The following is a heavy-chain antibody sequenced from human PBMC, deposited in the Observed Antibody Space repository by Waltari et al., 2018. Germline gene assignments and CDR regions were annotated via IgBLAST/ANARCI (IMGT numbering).Heavy chain of an antibody. CDR3: AKLPTTGSFLDY. Sequence: EVQLVESGGGLVQPGGSLRLSCAASGFTFSNYPMSWVRQPPGKGLEGVSAIGGSGGTTYFADAVKGRFTISRDNSKDTLYLQMNSLRAEDTAVYYCAKLPTTGSFLDYWGQGTLVTVSS. CDR2: IGGSGGTT. V-gene: IGHV3-23*04. J-gene: IGHJ4*02. CDR1: GFTFSNYP. D-gene: IGHD1-26*01.